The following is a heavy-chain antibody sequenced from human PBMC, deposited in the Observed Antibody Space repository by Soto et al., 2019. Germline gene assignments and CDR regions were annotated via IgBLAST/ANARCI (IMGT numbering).Heavy chain of an antibody. Sequence: QVQLVESGGGVVQPGRSLRLSCAASGFTFSAFGMHWVRQAPGKGLEWVAVISNDGNNEYYADSVRGRFSISRDNSKNTFYLQMNRRSAGDTDVYVCAKTITTFGGSSTGRGGFLDYWGQGILVTVSS. CDR1: GFTFSAFG. CDR3: AKTITTFGGSSTGRGGFLDY. J-gene: IGHJ4*02. V-gene: IGHV3-30*18. D-gene: IGHD3-3*01. CDR2: ISNDGNNE.